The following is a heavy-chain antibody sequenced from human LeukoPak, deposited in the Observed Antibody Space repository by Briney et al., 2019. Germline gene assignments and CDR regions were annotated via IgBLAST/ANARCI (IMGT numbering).Heavy chain of an antibody. Sequence: GGSLRLSCEGSGFILSAHGIHWVRQAPGKGLEWVALLWSGQTTGLYADSMKGRFTISRDTSTNTVYLQMNSLRAEDTAVYYCASHYGSGSSPFDHWGQGTLVTVST. D-gene: IGHD3-10*01. CDR3: ASHYGSGSSPFDH. J-gene: IGHJ4*02. V-gene: IGHV3-33*01. CDR1: GFILSAHG. CDR2: LWSGQTTG.